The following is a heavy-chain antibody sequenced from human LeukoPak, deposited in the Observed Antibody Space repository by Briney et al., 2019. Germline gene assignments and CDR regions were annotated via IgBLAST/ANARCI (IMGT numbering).Heavy chain of an antibody. V-gene: IGHV3-23*01. Sequence: GGPLRLSCAASGFTFANSAMSWVRQAPGKGPEWVSDIDKSGATTFYTDSVRGRFIISRDNSKNTLYLQMNSLRAEDTAIYYCARAEGYCSGGHCYTFDYWGQGNLVTVSS. CDR1: GFTFANSA. J-gene: IGHJ4*02. CDR2: IDKSGATT. D-gene: IGHD2-15*01. CDR3: ARAEGYCSGGHCYTFDY.